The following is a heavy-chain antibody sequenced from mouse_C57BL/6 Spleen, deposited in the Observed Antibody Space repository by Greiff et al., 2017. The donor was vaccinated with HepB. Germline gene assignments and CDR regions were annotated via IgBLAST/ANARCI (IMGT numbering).Heavy chain of an antibody. J-gene: IGHJ1*03. CDR1: GYTFTSYW. V-gene: IGHV1-69*01. D-gene: IGHD1-1*01. Sequence: QVQLQQPGAELVMPGASVKLSCKASGYTFTSYWMHWVKQRPGQGLEWIGEIDPSDSYTNYNQKFKGKSTLTVDKSSSTAYMQLSSLTSEDSAVYYCARGITTVVGTRYFDVWGTGTTVTVSS. CDR3: ARGITTVVGTRYFDV. CDR2: IDPSDSYT.